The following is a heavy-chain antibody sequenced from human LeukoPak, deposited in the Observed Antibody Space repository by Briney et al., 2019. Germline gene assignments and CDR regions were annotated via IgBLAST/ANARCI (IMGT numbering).Heavy chain of an antibody. CDR1: GYTFTGYY. J-gene: IGHJ3*02. CDR3: ARADVEMATIGAFDI. D-gene: IGHD5-24*01. Sequence: EASVEVSCKASGYTFTGYYMHWVRQAPGQGLEWMGWINPNSGGTNYAQKFQGRVTMTRDTSISTAYMELSRLRSDDTAVYYCARADVEMATIGAFDIWGQGTMVTVSS. V-gene: IGHV1-2*02. CDR2: INPNSGGT.